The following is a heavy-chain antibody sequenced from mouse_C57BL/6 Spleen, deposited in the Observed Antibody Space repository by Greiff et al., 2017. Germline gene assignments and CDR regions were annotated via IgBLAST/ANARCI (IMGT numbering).Heavy chain of an antibody. Sequence: QVQLKESGPGLVQPSQSLSITCTVSGFSLTSYGVHWVRQSPGKGLEWLGVIWSGGSTDYNAAFVSRLSISKDNSKSQVFFKMNSLQADYTAIYYCARKGGYDGYSWFAYWGQGTLVTVSA. CDR3: ARKGGYDGYSWFAY. CDR2: IWSGGST. J-gene: IGHJ3*01. D-gene: IGHD2-3*01. CDR1: GFSLTSYG. V-gene: IGHV2-2*01.